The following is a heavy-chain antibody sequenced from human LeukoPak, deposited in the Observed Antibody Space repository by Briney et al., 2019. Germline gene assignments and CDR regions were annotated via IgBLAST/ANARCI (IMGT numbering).Heavy chain of an antibody. V-gene: IGHV3-7*01. CDR1: GFTFSSYW. Sequence: GGSLRLSCAASGFTFSSYWMGWVRQAPGKGLEWVANIKQDGSEKYYVDSVKGRFTISRDNAKNSLYLQMNSLRAKDTAFYYCAGGYDWVDYWGQGTLVTVSS. D-gene: IGHD5-12*01. CDR3: AGGYDWVDY. CDR2: IKQDGSEK. J-gene: IGHJ4*02.